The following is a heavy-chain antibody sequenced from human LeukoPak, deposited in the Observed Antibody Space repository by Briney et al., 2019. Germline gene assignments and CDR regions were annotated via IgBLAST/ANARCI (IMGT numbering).Heavy chain of an antibody. CDR3: ARIFSSAWGELGY. V-gene: IGHV3-53*01. CDR1: GFTVSSNS. J-gene: IGHJ4*02. D-gene: IGHD6-19*01. CDR2: IYSDNT. Sequence: GGSLRLSCTVSGFTVSSNSMSWVRQAPGKGLEWVSFIYSDNTHYSDSVKGRFTISRDNSKNTLYLQMNSLRAEDTAVYYCARIFSSAWGELGYWGQGTLVTVSS.